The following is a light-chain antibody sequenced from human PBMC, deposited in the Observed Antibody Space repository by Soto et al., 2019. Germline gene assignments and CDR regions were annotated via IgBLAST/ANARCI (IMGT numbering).Light chain of an antibody. J-gene: IGLJ1*01. Sequence: QAVVTQEPPLTVSPGGTVTLTCGSSTGPVTSGHYPYWFQQKPGQAPRTLIYDTNNKHSWTPARFSGSLLGGKAALTLSGAQPEDEAEYYCLLSYNGARVFGSGTKVTVL. CDR1: TGPVTSGHY. CDR2: DTN. V-gene: IGLV7-46*01. CDR3: LLSYNGARV.